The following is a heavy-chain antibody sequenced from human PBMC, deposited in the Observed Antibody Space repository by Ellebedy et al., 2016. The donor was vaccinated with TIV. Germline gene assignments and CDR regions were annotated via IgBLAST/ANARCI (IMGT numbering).Heavy chain of an antibody. CDR1: GFTFSRHW. D-gene: IGHD3-3*01. V-gene: IGHV3-7*04. J-gene: IGHJ4*01. CDR2: ISPDGSAN. Sequence: GESLKISCVGSGFTFSRHWMHWVRQAPGKGLEWVANISPDGSANNYVDSMRGRFTIFRDNAKNSLYLQMNSLRAEDTAVYFCVRGGFYNFDHWGHGILVTVSS. CDR3: VRGGFYNFDH.